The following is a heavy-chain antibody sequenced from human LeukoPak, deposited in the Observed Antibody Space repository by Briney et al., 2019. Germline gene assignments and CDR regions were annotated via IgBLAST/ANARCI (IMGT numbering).Heavy chain of an antibody. CDR3: ARQNIGGTSASDY. CDR2: IYPGDSDT. D-gene: IGHD1-26*01. V-gene: IGHV5-51*01. Sequence: GESLKISCKGSGYGFTNYWIGWVRQMPGIGLEWLGIIYPGDSDTRYSPSFQGQVTISADKSISTAYLQWSSLKASDTAMYYCARQNIGGTSASDYWGQGTLVTVSS. J-gene: IGHJ4*02. CDR1: GYGFTNYW.